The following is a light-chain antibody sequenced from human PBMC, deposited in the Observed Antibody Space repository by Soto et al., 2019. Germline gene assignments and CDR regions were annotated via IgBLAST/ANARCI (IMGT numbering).Light chain of an antibody. CDR1: QSLTNNY. CDR3: QQYEAVVT. Sequence: EIVLTXXPXXXXLSPGERATXSXRXXQSLTNNYFAWYQQKPGRALRLLIDGASTRATGIPDRFSGSGSGTDFTLTISRLEPEDVAVYYCQQYEAVVTFGQGTKVEI. CDR2: GAS. V-gene: IGKV3-20*01. J-gene: IGKJ1*01.